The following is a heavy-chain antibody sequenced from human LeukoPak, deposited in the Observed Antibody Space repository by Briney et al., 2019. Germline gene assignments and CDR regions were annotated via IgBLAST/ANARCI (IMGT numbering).Heavy chain of an antibody. CDR3: ARKYCSTTSCLFDN. D-gene: IGHD2-2*01. Sequence: GGSLRLSCAASGFNLSSYYMDWVRQAPGKGLQWVSDISSSGTAIYYADSVKGRFTISRDNAKNSLYLQMNSLRAEDTAVYYCARKYCSTTSCLFDNWGQGTLVTVSS. CDR2: ISSSGTAI. J-gene: IGHJ4*02. V-gene: IGHV3-48*03. CDR1: GFNLSSYY.